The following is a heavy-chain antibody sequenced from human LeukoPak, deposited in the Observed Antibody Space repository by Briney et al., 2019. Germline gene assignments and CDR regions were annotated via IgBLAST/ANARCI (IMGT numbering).Heavy chain of an antibody. D-gene: IGHD6-13*01. J-gene: IGHJ4*02. CDR1: GYTXTSYG. Sequence: GASVKVSCKASGYTXTSYGISWVRQAPGQGLEWMGIINPSGGSTSYAQKFQGRVTMTRDTSTSTVYMELSSLRSEDTAVYYCARGPAAGTAWPFDYWGQGTLVTVSS. CDR2: INPSGGST. V-gene: IGHV1-46*01. CDR3: ARGPAAGTAWPFDY.